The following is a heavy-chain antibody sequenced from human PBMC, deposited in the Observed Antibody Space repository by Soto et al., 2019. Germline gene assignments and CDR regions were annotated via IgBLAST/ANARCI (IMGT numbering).Heavy chain of an antibody. CDR1: GFAFSSYA. CDR2: ITSGTST. D-gene: IGHD3-3*01. Sequence: EVQLLESGGGLVQPGGSLRLSCAASGFAFSSYAMSWVRQAPGKGLEWVSAITSGTSTYYADSVKGRYTISRDNSKNTLDLPMSSPSAEYTAVYYCANRDRGSLQVWSWYFDLWGRGTLVTVSS. J-gene: IGHJ2*01. V-gene: IGHV3-23*01. CDR3: ANRDRGSLQVWSWYFDL.